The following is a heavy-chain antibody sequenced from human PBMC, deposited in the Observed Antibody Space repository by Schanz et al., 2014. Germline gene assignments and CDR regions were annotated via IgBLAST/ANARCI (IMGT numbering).Heavy chain of an antibody. CDR3: AASSGWHPSTDY. J-gene: IGHJ4*02. CDR2: ISDSGTYT. CDR1: GFTFSSYA. D-gene: IGHD6-19*01. Sequence: EAHLVESGGGLVQPGGSLRLSCAASGFTFSSYAMSWIRQAPGKGLEWLSYISDSGTYTNYADSVKGRFTISRDNAKNTLYLQMNSLRVEDTAVYYCAASSGWHPSTDYWGQGTLVTVSS. V-gene: IGHV3-23*04.